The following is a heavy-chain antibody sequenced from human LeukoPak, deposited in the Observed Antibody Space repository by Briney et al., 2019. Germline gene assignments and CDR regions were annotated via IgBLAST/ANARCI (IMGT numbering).Heavy chain of an antibody. D-gene: IGHD2-2*01. Sequence: ALVKVSCKASGYTFTGYYMHWVRQAPGQGLEWMGWINPNSGGTNYAQKFQGRVTMTRDTSISTAYMELSRLRSDDTAVYYCATYCSSTSCYPFDYWGQGTLVTVSS. CDR3: ATYCSSTSCYPFDY. V-gene: IGHV1-2*02. CDR1: GYTFTGYY. J-gene: IGHJ4*02. CDR2: INPNSGGT.